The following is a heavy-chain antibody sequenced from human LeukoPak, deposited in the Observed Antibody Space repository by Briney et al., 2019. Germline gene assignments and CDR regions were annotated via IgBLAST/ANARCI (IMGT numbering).Heavy chain of an antibody. CDR3: AREIYCSGGSCYSADYYYYYMDV. D-gene: IGHD2-15*01. J-gene: IGHJ6*03. V-gene: IGHV4-39*07. Sequence: PSETLSLTCTVSGGSISSSSYYWGWIRQPPGKGLEWIGEINHSGSTNYNPSIKSRVTISVDTSKNQFSLKLSSVTAADTAVYYCAREIYCSGGSCYSADYYYYYMDVWGKGTTVTISS. CDR1: GGSISSSSYY. CDR2: INHSGST.